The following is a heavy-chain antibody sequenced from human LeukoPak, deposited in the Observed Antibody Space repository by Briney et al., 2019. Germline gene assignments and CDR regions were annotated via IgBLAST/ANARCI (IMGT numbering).Heavy chain of an antibody. Sequence: GRSLRLSCAASGFTFSSYAMHWVRQAPGKGLEWVAVISYDGSNKYYADSVKGRFTISRDNSQNTLYLQMNSLRAEDTAVYYCAREYSSSWYIMGDYWGQGTLVTVSS. CDR1: GFTFSSYA. D-gene: IGHD6-13*01. CDR2: ISYDGSNK. CDR3: AREYSSSWYIMGDY. V-gene: IGHV3-30-3*01. J-gene: IGHJ4*02.